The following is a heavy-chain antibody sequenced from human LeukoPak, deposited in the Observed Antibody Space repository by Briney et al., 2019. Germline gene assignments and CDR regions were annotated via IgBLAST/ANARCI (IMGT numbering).Heavy chain of an antibody. V-gene: IGHV3-23*01. CDR1: GFTFSSYA. J-gene: IGHJ4*02. CDR2: ISGSGGST. CDR3: AKDKGGSYYPAYFDY. D-gene: IGHD1-26*01. Sequence: GGSLRLSCEASGFTFSSYAMSWVRQAPGKGLEWVSAISGSGGSTYFADSVKGRFTISRDNSKNTLYLQMNSLRAEDTAVYYCAKDKGGSYYPAYFDYWGQGTLVTVSS.